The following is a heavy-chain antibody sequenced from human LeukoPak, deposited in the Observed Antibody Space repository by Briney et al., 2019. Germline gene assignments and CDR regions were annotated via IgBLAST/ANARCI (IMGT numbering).Heavy chain of an antibody. CDR3: ARDRLRFDP. V-gene: IGHV3-30*02. Sequence: GGSLRLSCAASGFTFSNYGMHWVRQAPGKGLEWVAFIRYDGTNKYYADSVKGRFTISRDNAKNSLYLQMNSLRAEDTAVYYCARDRLRFDPWGQGTLVTVSS. D-gene: IGHD4/OR15-4a*01. J-gene: IGHJ5*02. CDR1: GFTFSNYG. CDR2: IRYDGTNK.